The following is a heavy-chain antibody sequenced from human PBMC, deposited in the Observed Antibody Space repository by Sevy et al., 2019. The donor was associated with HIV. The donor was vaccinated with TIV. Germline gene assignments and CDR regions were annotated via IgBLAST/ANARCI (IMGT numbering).Heavy chain of an antibody. V-gene: IGHV3-20*04. CDR1: GFTFDDYG. D-gene: IGHD6-13*01. CDR3: AREGDVAAAGPFDAFDI. J-gene: IGHJ3*02. Sequence: GGSLRLSCAASGFTFDDYGMSWVRQAPGKGLEWVSGINWNGGSTGYADSVKGRFTISRDNAKNSLYLQMNSLRAEDTALYYCAREGDVAAAGPFDAFDIWGQGTMVTVSS. CDR2: INWNGGST.